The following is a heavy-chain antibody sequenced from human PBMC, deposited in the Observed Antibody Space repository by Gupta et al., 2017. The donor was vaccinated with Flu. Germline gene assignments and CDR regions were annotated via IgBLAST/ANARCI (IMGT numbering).Heavy chain of an antibody. CDR3: AKSVYCSGGGCYSPADH. D-gene: IGHD2-15*01. V-gene: IGHV3-33*03. CDR2: IWYNGNYK. CDR1: GFTFSSNG. J-gene: IGHJ4*02. Sequence: VQLVESGGGVVQPGGSIRLSCAASGFTFSSNGINWVRQAPGKVLEWVAVIWYNGNYKYYADSLKGRFTISRDNSKDTAYLQIDSLRAEDTGLYYCAKSVYCSGGGCYSPADHWGQGTQVTVSS.